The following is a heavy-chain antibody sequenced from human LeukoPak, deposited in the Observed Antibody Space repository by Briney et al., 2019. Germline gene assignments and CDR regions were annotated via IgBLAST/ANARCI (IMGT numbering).Heavy chain of an antibody. CDR3: ARDPAVHYFDY. Sequence: PSETLSLTCTVSGGSISSSSYYWGWIRQPPGKGLEWIGSIYYSGNTYYSPSLKSRVTISVDTSKNQFSLKLSSVTAADTAVYYCARDPAVHYFDYWGQGTLVTVSS. CDR1: GGSISSSSYY. D-gene: IGHD3-10*01. CDR2: IYYSGNT. J-gene: IGHJ4*02. V-gene: IGHV4-39*07.